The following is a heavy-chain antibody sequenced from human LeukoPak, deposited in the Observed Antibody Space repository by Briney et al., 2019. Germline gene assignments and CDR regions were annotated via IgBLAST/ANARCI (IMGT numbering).Heavy chain of an antibody. Sequence: SGPTLVNPTQTLTLTCTFSGFSLSTSGVGVGWIRQPPGKALEWLALIYWNDDKRYSPSLKSRLTITKDTSKNQVVLTMTNMDPVDTATYYCAHPILSFGEFSSSSVWFDPWGQGTLVTVSS. V-gene: IGHV2-5*01. D-gene: IGHD3-10*01. J-gene: IGHJ5*02. CDR3: AHPILSFGEFSSSSVWFDP. CDR1: GFSLSTSGVG. CDR2: IYWNDDK.